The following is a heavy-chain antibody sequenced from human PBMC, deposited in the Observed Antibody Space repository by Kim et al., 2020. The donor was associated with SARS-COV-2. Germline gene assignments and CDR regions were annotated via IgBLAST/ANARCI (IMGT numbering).Heavy chain of an antibody. J-gene: IGHJ6*02. Sequence: GGSLRLSCAASGFSVSNYWINWVRHAPGKGLVWVSRISSDGRYTHYADSAKGRFTLSRDNAENTLFLQMNSLRAEDTAVYYCARGMFSSGFDVWGQGTTVTVSS. CDR1: GFSVSNYW. CDR3: ARGMFSSGFDV. V-gene: IGHV3-74*01. CDR2: ISSDGRYT. D-gene: IGHD3-10*02.